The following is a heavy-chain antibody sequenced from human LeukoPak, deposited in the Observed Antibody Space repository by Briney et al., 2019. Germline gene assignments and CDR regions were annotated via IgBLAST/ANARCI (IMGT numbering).Heavy chain of an antibody. Sequence: GWALRLSCPASGFTFNNAWMTWVRQVPGKGREWVGRIKRKTDCGATGYAAPVKGRFTISREDLENTLHLQINILKREDAAVYYCAREVHPRGIVVVVAATETVDYYMDVWGKGTTVTVSS. V-gene: IGHV3-15*01. CDR1: GFTFNNAW. D-gene: IGHD2-15*01. J-gene: IGHJ6*03. CDR2: IKRKTDCGAT. CDR3: AREVHPRGIVVVVAATETVDYYMDV.